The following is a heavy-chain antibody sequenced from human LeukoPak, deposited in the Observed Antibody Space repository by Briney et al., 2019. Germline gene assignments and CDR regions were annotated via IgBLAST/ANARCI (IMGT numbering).Heavy chain of an antibody. V-gene: IGHV3-33*06. J-gene: IGHJ4*02. D-gene: IGHD3-3*01. CDR1: GFTFSSYG. Sequence: PGGSLRLSCAASGFTFSSYGMHWVRQAPGKGLEWVAVIWYDGSNKYYADSVKGRFTISRDNSKNTLYLQMNSLRAEDTAVYYCAKDRGRGFWSGLIFDYWGQGTLVTVSS. CDR3: AKDRGRGFWSGLIFDY. CDR2: IWYDGSNK.